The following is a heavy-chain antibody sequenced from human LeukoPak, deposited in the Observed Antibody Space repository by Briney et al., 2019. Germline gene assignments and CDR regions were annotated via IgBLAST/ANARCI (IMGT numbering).Heavy chain of an antibody. CDR1: GDSVSSNSAA. Sequence: SQTLSLTCAISGDSVSSNSAAWNWIRRSPSRGLEWLGRTHYRSKWYNDYAVSVKSRITIKPDTSKNQFSLQLNSVTPEDTAVYYCAREGGPLNWFDPWGQGTLVTVSS. D-gene: IGHD1-26*01. V-gene: IGHV6-1*01. J-gene: IGHJ5*02. CDR2: THYRSKWYN. CDR3: AREGGPLNWFDP.